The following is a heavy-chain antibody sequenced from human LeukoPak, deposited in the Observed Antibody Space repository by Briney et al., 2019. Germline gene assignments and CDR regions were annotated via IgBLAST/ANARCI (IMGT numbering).Heavy chain of an antibody. Sequence: GGSLRLSCAASGFTVSNDFMTWVRQAPGEGLEWVSIIYSGGTTYYADSVKGRFTISRDNSKNMLYLQMNSLRAEDTAVYYCASLVGGSKTYFDLWGRGTLVTVSS. CDR1: GFTVSNDF. V-gene: IGHV3-66*01. CDR3: ASLVGGSKTYFDL. CDR2: IYSGGTT. D-gene: IGHD1-26*01. J-gene: IGHJ2*01.